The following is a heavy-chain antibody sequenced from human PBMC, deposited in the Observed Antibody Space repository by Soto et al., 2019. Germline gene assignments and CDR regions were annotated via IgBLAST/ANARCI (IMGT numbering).Heavy chain of an antibody. CDR2: ISGSSIST. J-gene: IGHJ4*02. V-gene: IGHV3-23*01. D-gene: IGHD5-12*01. CDR3: AKHIVATFYFDH. CDR1: GFTFTNYA. Sequence: EVQLLEFGGGLVQPGGSLRLSCAASGFTFTNYAMTWVRQAPGKGLEWVSTISGSSISTYYTDSVKGRFTISRDNSKNTLYLQMNSLRAEDSAIYGCAKHIVATFYFDHWGQGTLVTVSS.